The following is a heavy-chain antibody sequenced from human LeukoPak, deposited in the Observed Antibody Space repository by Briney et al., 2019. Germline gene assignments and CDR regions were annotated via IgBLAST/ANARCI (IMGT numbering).Heavy chain of an antibody. CDR3: AREWDHYYYYMDV. J-gene: IGHJ6*03. Sequence: ASVKVSCKASGYTFTGYYMHWVRQAPGQGLEWMGWINPNSGGTNYAQKFQGRVTMTRDTPISTAYMELSRLRSDDTAVYYCAREWDHYYYYMDVRGKGTTVTVSS. CDR1: GYTFTGYY. D-gene: IGHD1-26*01. V-gene: IGHV1-2*02. CDR2: INPNSGGT.